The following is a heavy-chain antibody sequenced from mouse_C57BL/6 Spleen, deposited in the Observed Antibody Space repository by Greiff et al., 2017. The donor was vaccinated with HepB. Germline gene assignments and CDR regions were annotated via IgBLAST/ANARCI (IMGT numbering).Heavy chain of an antibody. CDR1: GFTFSSYA. CDR3: TRDEDYGSSYGFAY. J-gene: IGHJ3*01. V-gene: IGHV5-9-1*02. Sequence: EVQLVESGEGLVKPGGSLKLSCAASGFTFSSYAMSWVRQTPEKRLEWVAYISSGGDYIYYADTVKGRFTISRDNARNTLYLQMSSLKSEDTAMYYCTRDEDYGSSYGFAYWGQGTLVTVSA. CDR2: ISSGGDYI. D-gene: IGHD1-1*01.